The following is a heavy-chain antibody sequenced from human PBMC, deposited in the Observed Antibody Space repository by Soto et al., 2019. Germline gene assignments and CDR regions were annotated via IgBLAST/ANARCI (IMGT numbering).Heavy chain of an antibody. CDR1: GFTFSSYA. CDR3: AKDSTSSNWGESYFDY. D-gene: IGHD7-27*01. CDR2: ISGSGCST. J-gene: IGHJ4*02. Sequence: GGSLRLSCAASGFTFSSYAMSWVRQAPGKGLEWVSAISGSGCSTYYADSVKGRFTISRDNSKNTLYLQMNSLRAEDTAVYYCAKDSTSSNWGESYFDYWGQGTLVTVSS. V-gene: IGHV3-23*01.